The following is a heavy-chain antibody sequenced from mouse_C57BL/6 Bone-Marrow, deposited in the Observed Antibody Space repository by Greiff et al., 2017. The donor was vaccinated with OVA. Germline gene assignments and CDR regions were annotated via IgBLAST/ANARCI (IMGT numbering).Heavy chain of an antibody. V-gene: IGHV1-82*01. Sequence: QVHVKQSGPELVKPGASVKISCKASGYAFSSSWMNWVKQRPGKGLEWIGRIYPGDGDTNYNGKFKGKATLTADKSSSTAYMPLSSLTSDDSAVYFCARIAYSVQGTLVTVSA. CDR2: IYPGDGDT. CDR1: GYAFSSSW. J-gene: IGHJ3*01. CDR3: ARIAY.